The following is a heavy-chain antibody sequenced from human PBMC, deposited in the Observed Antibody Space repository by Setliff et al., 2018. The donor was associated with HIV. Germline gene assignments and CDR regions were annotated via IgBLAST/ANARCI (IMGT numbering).Heavy chain of an antibody. V-gene: IGHV4-4*07. J-gene: IGHJ4*02. CDR1: GVSTSIHY. Sequence: PSETLSLTCTVSGVSTSIHYWVWIRQPAGKGLEWIGRIFTSGSTNYNPSLKSRVTISVDTSKNQFSLKLSSVTAADTAVYYCATQSRNYYGSGSYSYWGQGTLVTVSS. CDR3: ATQSRNYYGSGSYSY. CDR2: IFTSGST. D-gene: IGHD3-10*01.